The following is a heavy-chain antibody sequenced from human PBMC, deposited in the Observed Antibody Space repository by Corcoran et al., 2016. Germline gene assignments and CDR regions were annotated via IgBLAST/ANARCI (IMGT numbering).Heavy chain of an antibody. CDR3: MRGSGQDGRDWFDP. CDR1: GYTFINHD. J-gene: IGHJ5*02. Sequence: QVQLVQSGAEVKKPGASVKVSCKASGYTFINHDINWVRQATGQGLEWMGWMNSNSGNTGYAQMFQGRVTMTRDTSIDTAYLELSSLRYDDTAVDFCMRGSGQDGRDWFDPWGQGTAVIVSS. V-gene: IGHV1-8*01. D-gene: IGHD6-19*01. CDR2: MNSNSGNT.